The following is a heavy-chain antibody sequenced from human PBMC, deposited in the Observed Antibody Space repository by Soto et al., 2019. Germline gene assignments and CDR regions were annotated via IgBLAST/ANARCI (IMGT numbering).Heavy chain of an antibody. V-gene: IGHV4-39*01. D-gene: IGHD3-10*01. CDR3: ARFPPYYYRSGKQAY. J-gene: IGHJ4*02. CDR1: GGSISSSSYY. CDR2: IYYSGST. Sequence: SETLSLTCTVSGGSISSSSYYWGWIRQPPGKGLEWIGSIYYSGSTYYNPSLKSRVTISVDTSKNQFSLKLSSVTAADTAVYYCARFPPYYYRSGKQAYWGQGTLVTVSS.